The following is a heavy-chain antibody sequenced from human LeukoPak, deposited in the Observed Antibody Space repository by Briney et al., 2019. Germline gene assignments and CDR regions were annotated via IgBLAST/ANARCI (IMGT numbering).Heavy chain of an antibody. D-gene: IGHD3-9*01. Sequence: GGSLRLSCEASGFTFSSYWMSWVRQAPGKGLEWVANIKTDGSEKYYVDSVKGRFTISRDNAKNSLYLQMNSLRAEDTAVYYCARDYTGYFPWGQGTLVIASS. CDR1: GFTFSSYW. V-gene: IGHV3-7*03. J-gene: IGHJ5*02. CDR2: IKTDGSEK. CDR3: ARDYTGYFP.